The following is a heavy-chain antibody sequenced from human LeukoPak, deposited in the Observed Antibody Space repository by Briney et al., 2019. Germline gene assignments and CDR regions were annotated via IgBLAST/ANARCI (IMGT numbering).Heavy chain of an antibody. Sequence: SETLSLTCAVYGGSFSGYYWSWIRQPPGKGLEWIGEINHRGSTSYNPSLKSRLTISKDKFKNQFSLKLTSVTVADTAVYFCARVSEISPSYYYDSSGYNYFDYWGQGTLVTVSS. CDR3: ARVSEISPSYYYDSSGYNYFDY. CDR1: GGSFSGYY. J-gene: IGHJ4*02. D-gene: IGHD3-22*01. V-gene: IGHV4-34*01. CDR2: INHRGST.